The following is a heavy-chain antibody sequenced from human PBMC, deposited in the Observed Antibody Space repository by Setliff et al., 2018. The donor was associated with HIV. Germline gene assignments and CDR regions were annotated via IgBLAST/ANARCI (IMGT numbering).Heavy chain of an antibody. D-gene: IGHD2-2*01. V-gene: IGHV1-18*01. J-gene: IGHJ6*02. CDR2: ISAYNGNT. Sequence: ASVKVSCKASGYTFTSYGISWVRQAPGQGLEWMGWISAYNGNTNYAQKLQGRVTMTTDTSTSTAYMELRSLRSDETAVYYCARDSPVPLIVVVPAATEDYYYGMDVWGQGTTVTVSS. CDR3: ARDSPVPLIVVVPAATEDYYYGMDV. CDR1: GYTFTSYG.